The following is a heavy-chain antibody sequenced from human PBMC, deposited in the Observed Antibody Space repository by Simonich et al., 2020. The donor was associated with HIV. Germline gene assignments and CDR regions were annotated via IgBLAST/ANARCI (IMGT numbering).Heavy chain of an antibody. Sequence: EVQLVESGGGLVQPGGSLRLSCAASGFTFNRFWMSWVRQAPWKGLEVGANKKEDGSEKHYVESVKGRFTISRDNTKNSLYLQMDSLRAEDMGVYYCARVIGARDTNDNWGQGTLVTVSS. J-gene: IGHJ4*02. V-gene: IGHV3-7*01. D-gene: IGHD5-18*01. CDR3: ARVIGARDTNDN. CDR2: KKEDGSEK. CDR1: GFTFNRFW.